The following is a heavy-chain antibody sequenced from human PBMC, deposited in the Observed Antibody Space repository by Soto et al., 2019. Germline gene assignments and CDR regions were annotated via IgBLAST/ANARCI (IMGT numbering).Heavy chain of an antibody. D-gene: IGHD4-17*01. CDR1: GFTFSSYS. CDR3: ARYDYGVPDAFDI. Sequence: GGSLRLSCAASGFTFSSYSMNWVRQAPGKGLEWVSYISSSSSTIYYADSVKGRFTISRDNAKNSLYLQMNSLRAEDTAVYYCARYDYGVPDAFDIWGQGTMVTVSS. CDR2: ISSSSSTI. V-gene: IGHV3-48*01. J-gene: IGHJ3*02.